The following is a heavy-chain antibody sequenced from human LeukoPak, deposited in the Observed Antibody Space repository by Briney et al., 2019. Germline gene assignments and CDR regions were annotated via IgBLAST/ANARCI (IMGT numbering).Heavy chain of an antibody. CDR2: IYHSGGT. J-gene: IGHJ4*02. D-gene: IGHD3-10*01. Sequence: SGTLSLTCAVSGGSISRSNWWRWVRQPPGRGLEWIGEIYHSGGTNYNPSLKSRVTISVDTAKNQFSLKLSSVTAADTAVYYCARDRIRLLWFGEFDYWGQGTLVTVSS. CDR1: GGSISRSNW. CDR3: ARDRIRLLWFGEFDY. V-gene: IGHV4-4*02.